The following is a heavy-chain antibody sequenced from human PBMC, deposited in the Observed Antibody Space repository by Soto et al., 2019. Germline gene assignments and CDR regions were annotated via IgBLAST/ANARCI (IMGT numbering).Heavy chain of an antibody. J-gene: IGHJ4*02. CDR3: ARGSSNWAYYFDF. CDR2: ITSSGTTV. CDR1: GFTFSSYS. D-gene: IGHD6-13*01. V-gene: IGHV3-48*02. Sequence: EVHLVESGGGLVQPGGSLRLSCAASGFTFSSYSLNWVRQAPGKGLEWVSYITSSGTTVYYADSVRGRFTISRDNAKNSLYLKMNRLRDDDTAVYYCARGSSNWAYYFDFWGQGTLVTVSS.